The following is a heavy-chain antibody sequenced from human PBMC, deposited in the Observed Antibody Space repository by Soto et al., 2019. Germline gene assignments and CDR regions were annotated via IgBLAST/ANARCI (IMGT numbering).Heavy chain of an antibody. CDR1: GFTFSSYA. CDR3: ASGSGPFMITFGGVIGEFDY. V-gene: IGHV3-23*01. J-gene: IGHJ4*02. CDR2: ISGSGGST. Sequence: GGSLRLSCAASGFTFSSYAMSWVRQAPGKGLEWVSAISGSGGSTYYADSVKGRFTISRDNAKNSLYLQMNSLRAEDTAVYYCASGSGPFMITFGGVIGEFDYWGQGTLVTVSS. D-gene: IGHD3-16*02.